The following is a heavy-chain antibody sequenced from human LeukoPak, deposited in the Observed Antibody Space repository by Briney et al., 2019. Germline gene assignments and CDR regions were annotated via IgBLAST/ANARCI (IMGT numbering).Heavy chain of an antibody. V-gene: IGHV3-53*01. CDR1: GFTVSSNY. D-gene: IGHD3-22*01. Sequence: PGGSLSLSCAASGFTVSSNYMNWGRQAPGKGLEGGSIIYSGGTTYYADSVRGRFTISRDESKNTLYLQMNSLRAEDTAVYYCARLSYYHSRGYYQRYFDLWGRGTLVTVSS. CDR2: IYSGGTT. CDR3: ARLSYYHSRGYYQRYFDL. J-gene: IGHJ2*01.